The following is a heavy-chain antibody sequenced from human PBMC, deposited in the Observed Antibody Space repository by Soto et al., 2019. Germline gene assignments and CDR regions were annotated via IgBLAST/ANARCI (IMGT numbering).Heavy chain of an antibody. CDR2: ISWDGGST. Sequence: GGSLRLSCAASGFTFDDYTMHWVRQAPGKGLEWVSLISWDGGSTYYADSVKGRFTISRDNSKNSLYLQMNSLRTEDTALYYCAKADYYDSSGYALDYYYYYGMDVWGQGTTVTVS. CDR3: AKADYYDSSGYALDYYYYYGMDV. V-gene: IGHV3-43*01. J-gene: IGHJ6*02. D-gene: IGHD3-22*01. CDR1: GFTFDDYT.